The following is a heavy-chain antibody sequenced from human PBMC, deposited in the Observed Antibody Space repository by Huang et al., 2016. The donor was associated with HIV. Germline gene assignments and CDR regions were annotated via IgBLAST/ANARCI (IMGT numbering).Heavy chain of an antibody. J-gene: IGHJ4*02. Sequence: QVQLQESGPGLVKPSQTLSLTCTVSGASIGRGGHSWSWIRQPPGKGLDWIGFIYYRGSTYHNPSLKSRVTIAVDTSKNQFSLKLSSVTAADTAVYFCSRALYYHGSGSYSDYWGRGTLVTVSS. CDR3: SRALYYHGSGSYSDY. CDR1: GASIGRGGHS. D-gene: IGHD3-10*01. V-gene: IGHV4-30-4*08. CDR2: IYYRGST.